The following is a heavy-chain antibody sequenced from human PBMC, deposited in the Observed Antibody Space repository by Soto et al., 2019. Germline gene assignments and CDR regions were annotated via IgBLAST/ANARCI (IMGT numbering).Heavy chain of an antibody. D-gene: IGHD2-15*01. CDR1: GGSISSGDYY. CDR3: ARVSPKEYCSGGSCYSPFAY. CDR2: IYYSGST. J-gene: IGHJ4*02. Sequence: SETLSLTCTVSGGSISSGDYYWSWIRQPPGKGLEWIGYIYYSGSTYYNPSLKSRVTISVDTSKNQFSLKLSSVTAADTAVYYCARVSPKEYCSGGSCYSPFAYWGQGTLVTVNS. V-gene: IGHV4-30-4*01.